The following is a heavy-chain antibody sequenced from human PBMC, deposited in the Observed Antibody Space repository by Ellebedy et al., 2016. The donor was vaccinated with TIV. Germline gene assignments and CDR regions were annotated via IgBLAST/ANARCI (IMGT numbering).Heavy chain of an antibody. V-gene: IGHV4-39*01. Sequence: MPSETLSLTCTVSGGSISSSSYYWGWIRQPPGKGLEWIGSMYYSGSTYYNPSLKSRVNISVNTSKNQFSLNLNSVTAADTAVYYCARRAVVTMFDYWGQGTLVTVTS. CDR3: ARRAVVTMFDY. CDR2: MYYSGST. CDR1: GGSISSSSYY. D-gene: IGHD2-21*02. J-gene: IGHJ4*02.